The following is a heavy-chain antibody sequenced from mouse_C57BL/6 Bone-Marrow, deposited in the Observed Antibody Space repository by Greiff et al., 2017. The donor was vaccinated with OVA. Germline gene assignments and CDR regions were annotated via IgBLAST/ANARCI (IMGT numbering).Heavy chain of an antibody. D-gene: IGHD2-1*01. CDR1: GFTFSDFY. Sequence: EVKLVESGGGLVQSGRSLRLSCATSGFTFSDFYMEWVRQAPGKGLEWIAASRNKANDYTTEYSASVKGRFIVSRDTSQSILYLQMNALRAEDTAIYYCARDAIYYGNYGGYWYFDVCGTGTTVTVSS. CDR2: SRNKANDYTT. J-gene: IGHJ1*03. V-gene: IGHV7-1*01. CDR3: ARDAIYYGNYGGYWYFDV.